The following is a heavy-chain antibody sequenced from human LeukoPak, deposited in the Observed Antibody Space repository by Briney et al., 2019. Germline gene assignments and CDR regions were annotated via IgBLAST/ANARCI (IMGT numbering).Heavy chain of an antibody. D-gene: IGHD3-10*01. V-gene: IGHV1-8*01. CDR3: ARFEALLSETPFDY. CDR2: MDPNSGNT. J-gene: IGHJ4*02. CDR1: GYTFTSYD. Sequence: ASVKVSCKASGYTFTSYDINWVRQATGQGLEWMGWMDPNSGNTGYAQKFQGRVTMTRNTSISTAYMELSSLRSEDTAVYYCARFEALLSETPFDYWGQGTLVTVSS.